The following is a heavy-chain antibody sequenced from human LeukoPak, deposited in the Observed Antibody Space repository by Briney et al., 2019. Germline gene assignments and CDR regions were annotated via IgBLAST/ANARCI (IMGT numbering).Heavy chain of an antibody. CDR3: ARGGDYGDYGPTLDYNYYGIDV. Sequence: GASVTVSFKAAGYTFTGYYMHWVRQAPGQGNEWMGWINPNSGGTNFAQKFQGRVTITKAPSISTAYMELRRQRSDEPDVYYCARGGDYGDYGPTLDYNYYGIDVWGQGTTVTVSS. CDR2: INPNSGGT. J-gene: IGHJ6*02. V-gene: IGHV1-2*02. CDR1: GYTFTGYY. D-gene: IGHD4-17*01.